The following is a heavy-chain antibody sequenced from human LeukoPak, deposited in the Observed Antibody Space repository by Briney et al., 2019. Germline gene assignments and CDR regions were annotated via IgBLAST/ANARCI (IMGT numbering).Heavy chain of an antibody. V-gene: IGHV3-23*01. D-gene: IGHD3-22*01. Sequence: GGSLRLSCAASGFTFSSYAMSWVRQAPGKGLEWVSSISGSGNRTYYADSVKGRFTISRDNSKNTLFLQMNSLRAEDTAVYYCAKGSYYDSSGSFYFDYWGQGTLVTVSS. CDR2: ISGSGNRT. J-gene: IGHJ4*02. CDR1: GFTFSSYA. CDR3: AKGSYYDSSGSFYFDY.